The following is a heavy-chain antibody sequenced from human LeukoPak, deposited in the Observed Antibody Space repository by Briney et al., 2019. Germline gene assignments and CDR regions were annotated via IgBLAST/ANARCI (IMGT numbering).Heavy chain of an antibody. Sequence: GGSLRLSCAASGFTFSSYAMHWVRQAPRKGLEWVALISYDGSNKYYADSVKGRFTISRDNSKNTLYLQMNSLRAEDTAVYYCASGHYDSSGYYPRGDYWGQGTLVTVSS. J-gene: IGHJ4*02. CDR1: GFTFSSYA. D-gene: IGHD3-22*01. CDR3: ASGHYDSSGYYPRGDY. CDR2: ISYDGSNK. V-gene: IGHV3-30*04.